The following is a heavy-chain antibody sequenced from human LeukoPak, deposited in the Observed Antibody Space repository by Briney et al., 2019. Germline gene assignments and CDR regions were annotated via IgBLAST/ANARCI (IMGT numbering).Heavy chain of an antibody. V-gene: IGHV1-69*13. CDR2: IIPIFGTA. Sequence: SLKVSCKASGGTFSSYAISWVRQAPGQGLEWIGGIIPIFGTANYVQKFQGRVTMSADDSSSTAYMELSSLRSEDTAVFFCKRESAYDILTGYLDYWGQGTLVTVSS. CDR3: KRESAYDILTGYLDY. J-gene: IGHJ4*02. CDR1: GGTFSSYA. D-gene: IGHD3-9*01.